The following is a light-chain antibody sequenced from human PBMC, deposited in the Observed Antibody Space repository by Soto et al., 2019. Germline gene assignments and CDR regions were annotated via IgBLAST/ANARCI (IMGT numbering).Light chain of an antibody. V-gene: IGLV2-8*01. CDR2: EVS. CDR3: SSYAGSNNLV. CDR1: SSDVGGYNY. J-gene: IGLJ2*01. Sequence: QSALTQPPSAYGSPVQSVTIACTGTSSDVGGYNYVSWYQQHPGKAPKLMIYEVSKRPSGVPDRFSGSKSGNTASLTVSGLQAEDEADYYCSSYAGSNNLVFGGGTKLTVL.